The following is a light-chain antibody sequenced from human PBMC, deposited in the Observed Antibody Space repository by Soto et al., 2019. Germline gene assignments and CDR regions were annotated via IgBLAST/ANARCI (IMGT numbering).Light chain of an antibody. CDR1: EGISDY. Sequence: DIQMTQSPSSLSASVGDRVTITCRASEGISDYLAWYQQRPGKLPKLLIYAASALQSGVPPRFSGSRSGTDITLTTNSLQPEDVATYYCQKYNTAPLTFGGGTKVEI. CDR3: QKYNTAPLT. J-gene: IGKJ4*01. V-gene: IGKV1-27*01. CDR2: AAS.